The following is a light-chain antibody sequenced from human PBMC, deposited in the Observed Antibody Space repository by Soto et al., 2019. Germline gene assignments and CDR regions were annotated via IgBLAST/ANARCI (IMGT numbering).Light chain of an antibody. CDR2: KAS. V-gene: IGKV1-5*03. Sequence: IQMTQSPSTLSASVGDRVTFTCRASQTISTWRAWYQQKPGEAPKLLIYKASTLEVGVPSRFSASGSGTEFTLTINTLQPADFATYYCQQYNSYPWTFGQGTKV. J-gene: IGKJ1*01. CDR3: QQYNSYPWT. CDR1: QTISTW.